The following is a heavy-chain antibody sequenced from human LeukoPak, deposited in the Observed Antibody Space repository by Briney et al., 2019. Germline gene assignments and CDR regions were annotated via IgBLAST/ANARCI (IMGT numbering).Heavy chain of an antibody. V-gene: IGHV3-21*01. CDR3: ARDLAPYCSSTSCYDGYHYYGMDV. J-gene: IGHJ6*04. CDR1: GFTFSSYS. D-gene: IGHD2-2*01. Sequence: GGSLRLSCAASGFTFSSYSMNWVRQAPGKGLEWVSSISSSSSYIYYADSVKGRFTISRDNAKNSLYLQMNSLRAEDTAVYYCARDLAPYCSSTSCYDGYHYYGMDVWGKGTTVTVSS. CDR2: ISSSSSYI.